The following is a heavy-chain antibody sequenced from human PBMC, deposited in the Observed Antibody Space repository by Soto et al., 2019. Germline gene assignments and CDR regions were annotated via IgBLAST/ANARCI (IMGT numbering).Heavy chain of an antibody. D-gene: IGHD3-10*01. Sequence: SETRSLTCTVSGGSISSYYWSWIRQPPGKGLEWIGYIYYSGSTNYNPSLKGRVTISVATSTNPFSLRLNSMTAADTAVYYCARHNYGSASTEFDYLGQGTVVTVSS. CDR3: ARHNYGSASTEFDY. CDR1: GGSISSYY. J-gene: IGHJ4*02. V-gene: IGHV4-59*08. CDR2: IYYSGST.